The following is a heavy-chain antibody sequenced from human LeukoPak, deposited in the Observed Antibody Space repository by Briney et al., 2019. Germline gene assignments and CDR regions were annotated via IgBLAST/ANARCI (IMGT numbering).Heavy chain of an antibody. CDR1: GFTFSSFW. D-gene: IGHD2-2*01. CDR2: IRQDGSEK. Sequence: GGSLILSCAASGFTFSSFWMTWVRQAPGKGLEWVANIRQDGSEKYYVDSVGGRFTISRDNAKKSLFLQMNSLRVEDTAVYYCARDMRGDGFDIWGQGTMVTVSS. J-gene: IGHJ3*02. CDR3: ARDMRGDGFDI. V-gene: IGHV3-7*04.